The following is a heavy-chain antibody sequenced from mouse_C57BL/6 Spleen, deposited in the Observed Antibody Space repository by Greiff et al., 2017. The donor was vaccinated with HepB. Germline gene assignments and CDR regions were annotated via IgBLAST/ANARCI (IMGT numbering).Heavy chain of an antibody. Sequence: QVQLQQPGAELVKPGASVKMSCKASGYTFTSYWITWVKQGPGQGLEWIGDIYPGSGSTNYNEKFKSKATLTVDTSSSTAYMQLSSLTSEDSAVYYCARKYYYYAMDYWGQGTSVTVSS. D-gene: IGHD5-1*01. CDR3: ARKYYYYAMDY. CDR2: IYPGSGST. CDR1: GYTFTSYW. J-gene: IGHJ4*01. V-gene: IGHV1-55*01.